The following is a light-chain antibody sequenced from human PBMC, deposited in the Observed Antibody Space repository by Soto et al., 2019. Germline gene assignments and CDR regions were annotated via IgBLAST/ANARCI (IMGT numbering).Light chain of an antibody. Sequence: QSVLTQPASMFGSPGQSVTISCAGTSSDIGGYNYVSWYQHHPGTAPKLIIYDVSSRPSGVSHRFSASKSGNTASLTISGLQAEDEADYYCSSFSVASPLFGTGTKLTVL. V-gene: IGLV2-14*01. CDR3: SSFSVASPL. CDR2: DVS. CDR1: SSDIGGYNY. J-gene: IGLJ1*01.